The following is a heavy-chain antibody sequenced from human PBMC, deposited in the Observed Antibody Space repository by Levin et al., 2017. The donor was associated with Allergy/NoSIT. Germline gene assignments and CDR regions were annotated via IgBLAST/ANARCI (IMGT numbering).Heavy chain of an antibody. V-gene: IGHV4-39*07. CDR2: IYYSGST. CDR1: GGSISSSSYY. D-gene: IGHD7-27*01. J-gene: IGHJ6*02. CDR3: ARVGDWGLGYGMDV. Sequence: GSLRLSCTVSGGSISSSSYYWGWIRQPPGKGLEWIGSIYYSGSTYYNPSLKSRVTISVDTSKNQFSLKLSSVTAADTAVYYCARVGDWGLGYGMDVWGQGTTVTVSS.